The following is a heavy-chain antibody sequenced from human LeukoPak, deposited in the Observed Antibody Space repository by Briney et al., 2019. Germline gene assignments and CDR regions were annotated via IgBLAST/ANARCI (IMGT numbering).Heavy chain of an antibody. J-gene: IGHJ4*02. CDR3: ARIWNYGY. Sequence: PGRSLRLSCAASGFMVSSNYMSWVRQAPGTGLECVSVMYSDGSTYYADSVKGRFTISRDNSKNTPYLQMNSLRAEDTALYYCARIWNYGYWGQGTLVTVSS. CDR1: GFMVSSNY. D-gene: IGHD1-7*01. V-gene: IGHV3-53*01. CDR2: MYSDGST.